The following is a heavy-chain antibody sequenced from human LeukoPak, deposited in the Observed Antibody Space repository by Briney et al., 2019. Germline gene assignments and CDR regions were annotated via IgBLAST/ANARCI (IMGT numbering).Heavy chain of an antibody. CDR1: GGSISSYY. CDR2: IYYSGST. Sequence: PSETLSLTCTVSGGSISSYYWSWIRQPPGKGLEWIGYIYYSGSTNYNPSLKSRVTISVDTSKNQFSLKLSSVTAADTAVYYCARRRVDYDFWSPPGEYYYYMDVWGKGTTVTVSS. CDR3: ARRRVDYDFWSPPGEYYYYMDV. V-gene: IGHV4-59*01. J-gene: IGHJ6*03. D-gene: IGHD3-3*01.